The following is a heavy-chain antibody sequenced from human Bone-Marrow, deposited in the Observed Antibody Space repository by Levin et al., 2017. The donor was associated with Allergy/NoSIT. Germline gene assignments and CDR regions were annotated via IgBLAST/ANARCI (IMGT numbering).Heavy chain of an antibody. CDR1: GGSINSVDYY. Sequence: SETLSLTCTVSGGSINSVDYYWSLIRQPPGKGLELIGYIFYSGSTYYNPSLKSRVVISVDTSKHQFSLKLTSVTAADTAVYFCARGYSFGHIDSWGQGTLVTVSS. CDR2: IFYSGST. D-gene: IGHD5-18*01. J-gene: IGHJ4*02. V-gene: IGHV4-30-4*01. CDR3: ARGYSFGHIDS.